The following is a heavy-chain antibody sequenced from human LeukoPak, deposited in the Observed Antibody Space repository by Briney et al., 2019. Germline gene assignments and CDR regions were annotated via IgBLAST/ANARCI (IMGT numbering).Heavy chain of an antibody. J-gene: IGHJ4*02. Sequence: GGSLRLPCGASGFTFSSFEMNWVRQAPGKGLEWVSYISSSGSTIYYADSVKGRFTISRDNAKNSLYLQMNSLRAEDTAVYYCARAHYYDSSGFDYWGQGTLVTVSS. CDR1: GFTFSSFE. D-gene: IGHD3-22*01. CDR3: ARAHYYDSSGFDY. CDR2: ISSSGSTI. V-gene: IGHV3-48*03.